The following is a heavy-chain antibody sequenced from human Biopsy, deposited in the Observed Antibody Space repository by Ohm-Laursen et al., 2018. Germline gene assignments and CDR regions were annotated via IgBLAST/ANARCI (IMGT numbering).Heavy chain of an antibody. Sequence: SVKVSCKTSGYTFTAYGISWVRQAPGQGLEWMGWISTYIDDTNIAQKFQGRVSMTTDTSTRTACMELRSLRSGDTAIYFCARDPGYDFWSGSDPFDIWGQGTLVTVS. D-gene: IGHD3-3*01. CDR2: ISTYIDDT. CDR3: ARDPGYDFWSGSDPFDI. CDR1: GYTFTAYG. V-gene: IGHV1-18*04. J-gene: IGHJ3*02.